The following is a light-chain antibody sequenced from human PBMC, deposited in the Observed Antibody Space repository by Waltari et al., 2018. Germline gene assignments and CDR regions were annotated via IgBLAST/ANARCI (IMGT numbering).Light chain of an antibody. J-gene: IGKJ4*01. CDR3: QQYYSIPLT. V-gene: IGKV4-1*01. Sequence: DIVMTQSADSLAVSLGERATINGQSSQIVLYISNNKNDLAWYQQKPGQPPKLLIYWATTRESGVPDRFTGSGSGTDFTLTISSLQAEDVAVYYCQQYYSIPLTFGGGTTVEIK. CDR2: WAT. CDR1: QIVLYISNNKND.